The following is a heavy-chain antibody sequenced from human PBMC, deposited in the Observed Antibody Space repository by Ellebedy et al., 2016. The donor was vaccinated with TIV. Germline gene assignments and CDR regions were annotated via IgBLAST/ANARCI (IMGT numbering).Heavy chain of an antibody. CDR2: IYPDDSDT. Sequence: GESLKISCEGSGYRFNRHWIAWVRQMPGTGLEWMGIIYPDDSDTRYSPSFQGQVTISVDKSTGTAYLQWSSLKASDTAMYYCARRTDTGSYYRYFDFWGQGTLVTVSS. D-gene: IGHD1-26*01. CDR1: GYRFNRHW. J-gene: IGHJ4*02. V-gene: IGHV5-51*01. CDR3: ARRTDTGSYYRYFDF.